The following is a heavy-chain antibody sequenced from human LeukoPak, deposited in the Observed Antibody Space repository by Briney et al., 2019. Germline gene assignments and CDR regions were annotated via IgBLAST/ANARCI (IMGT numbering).Heavy chain of an antibody. CDR1: GFTFDDYG. V-gene: IGHV3-20*04. Sequence: PGGSLRLSCAASGFTFDDYGMSWVRQAPGKGLEWVSGINWNGGSTGYADSVKGRFTISRDNAKNSLYLQMNSLRAEDTAVYYCAKGYSRDKHLYYYYYYMDVWGKGTTVTISS. D-gene: IGHD6-13*01. CDR3: AKGYSRDKHLYYYYYYMDV. J-gene: IGHJ6*03. CDR2: INWNGGST.